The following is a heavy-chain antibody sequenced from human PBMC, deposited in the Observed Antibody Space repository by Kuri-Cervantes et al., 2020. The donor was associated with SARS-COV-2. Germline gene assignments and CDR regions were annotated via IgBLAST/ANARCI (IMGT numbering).Heavy chain of an antibody. CDR1: GGSISSYY. J-gene: IGHJ3*02. CDR2: IYTSGST. CDR3: ARGADHYDAFDI. V-gene: IGHV4-4*07. Sequence: ESLKISCTVSGGSISSYYWSWIRQPAGKGLEWIGRIYTSGSTNYNPSLKSRVTMSVDTSKNQFSLKLSSVTAADTAVYYCARGADHYDAFDIWGQGAMVTVSS. D-gene: IGHD1-14*01.